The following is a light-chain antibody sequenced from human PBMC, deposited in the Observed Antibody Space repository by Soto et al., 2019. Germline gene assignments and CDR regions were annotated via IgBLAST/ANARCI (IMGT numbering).Light chain of an antibody. CDR2: GAS. J-gene: IGKJ5*01. V-gene: IGKV3-15*01. CDR1: QSVSSN. CDR3: QQDNNWPLGT. Sequence: EIVMTQSPAPLSVSPGERAPLSCRASQSVSSNLAWYQQKPGQAPRLLIYGASTRATGIPARFSGTGSGTEFTLTISSLQSQDFAVYYCQQDNNWPLGTFGQGTRLEIK.